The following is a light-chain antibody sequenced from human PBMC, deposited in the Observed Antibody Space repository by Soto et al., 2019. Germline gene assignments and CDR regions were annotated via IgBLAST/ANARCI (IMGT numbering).Light chain of an antibody. J-gene: IGLJ2*01. CDR3: ASWDDSLTGVV. Sequence: QPVLTQPPSASGTPGQRVTISCSGSSSNIGSNTVNWYQQLPGTAPKLLIYSNNQRPSGVPDRFSGSKNGTSASLAISGLQTEDEADYYCASWDDSLTGVVFGGGTKLTVL. CDR1: SSNIGSNT. CDR2: SNN. V-gene: IGLV1-44*01.